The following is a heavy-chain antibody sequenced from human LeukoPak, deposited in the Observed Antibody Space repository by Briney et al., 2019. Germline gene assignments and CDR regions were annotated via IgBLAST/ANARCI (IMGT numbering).Heavy chain of an antibody. J-gene: IGHJ4*02. D-gene: IGHD3-22*01. CDR3: AKAKGEYYDSSGYYSYYFDY. V-gene: IGHV3-30*18. CDR2: ISYDGSNK. CDR1: GFTFSSYG. Sequence: GGSLRLSCAASGFTFSSYGMHWVRQAPGKGLEWVAVISYDGSNKYYADSVKGQFTISRDNSKNTLYLQMNSLRAEDTAVYYCAKAKGEYYDSSGYYSYYFDYWGQGTLVTVSS.